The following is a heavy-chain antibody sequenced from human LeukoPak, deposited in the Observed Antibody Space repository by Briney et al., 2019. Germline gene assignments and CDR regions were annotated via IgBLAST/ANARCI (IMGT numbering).Heavy chain of an antibody. D-gene: IGHD1-26*01. J-gene: IGHJ5*02. CDR1: GYSISSGYF. V-gene: IGHV4-38-2*02. CDR3: ARDHAAGWELPLNWFDP. CDR2: IYHSGST. Sequence: PSETLSLTCTVSGYSISSGYFWGWIRQPPGKGLECIGTIYHSGSTYYNPSLKSRVTISVDTSKNQFSLKLNSVTAADTAVYYCARDHAAGWELPLNWFDPWGQGTLVTVSS.